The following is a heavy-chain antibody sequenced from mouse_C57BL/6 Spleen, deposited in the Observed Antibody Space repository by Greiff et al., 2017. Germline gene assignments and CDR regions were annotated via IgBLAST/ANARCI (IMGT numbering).Heavy chain of an antibody. J-gene: IGHJ1*03. CDR2: IYPGDGDT. Sequence: QVQLQQSGPELVKPGASVKISCKASSYAFSSSWMNWVKQRPGKGLEWIGRIYPGDGDTNYNGKFKGKATLTADKSSSTAYMQLSSLTSEDSAVYFCARDDYDEGYGYFDVWGTGTTVTVSS. CDR3: ARDDYDEGYGYFDV. D-gene: IGHD2-4*01. V-gene: IGHV1-82*01. CDR1: SYAFSSSW.